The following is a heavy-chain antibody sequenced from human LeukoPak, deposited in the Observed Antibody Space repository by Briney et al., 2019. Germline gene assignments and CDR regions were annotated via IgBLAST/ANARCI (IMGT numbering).Heavy chain of an antibody. D-gene: IGHD6-19*01. V-gene: IGHV3-23*01. CDR2: ISGSAGST. J-gene: IGHJ4*02. Sequence: GGSLRLSCAASGFTFSTYAMSWVRQAPGTGLERVSAISGSAGSTYYADSLKGRFTISRDNSKNTLYLQMDSLSAEDTAVYYCAKGSIAVALFDYWGQGTLVTVSS. CDR3: AKGSIAVALFDY. CDR1: GFTFSTYA.